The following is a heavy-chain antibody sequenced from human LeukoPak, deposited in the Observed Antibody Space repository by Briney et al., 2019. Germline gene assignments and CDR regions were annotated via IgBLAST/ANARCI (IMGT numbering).Heavy chain of an antibody. CDR3: AREGPAAGGYYGMDV. J-gene: IGHJ6*02. D-gene: IGHD6-13*01. CDR2: IYYSGST. V-gene: IGHV4-30-4*01. CDR1: GGSISSGDYY. Sequence: SETLSLTCTVSGGSISSGDYYWSWIRQPPGKGLEWIGYIYYSGSTYYNPSLKSRVTISVDTSKNQLSLKLSSVTAADTAVYYCAREGPAAGGYYGMDVWGQGTTVTVSS.